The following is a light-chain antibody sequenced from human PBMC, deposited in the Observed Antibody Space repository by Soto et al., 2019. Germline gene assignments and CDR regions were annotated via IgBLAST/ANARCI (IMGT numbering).Light chain of an antibody. CDR1: QSIATF. J-gene: IGKJ1*01. Sequence: DIQLTQSPSSLSASVGDRVTITCRSSQSIATFLNWYQQVPGKPPKLLIYGASTLLSGVPSRFSGGGCGTDFTLTITSLQSEDFATYYCQHTYNIPLMFGRGTKVEI. V-gene: IGKV1-39*01. CDR2: GAS. CDR3: QHTYNIPLM.